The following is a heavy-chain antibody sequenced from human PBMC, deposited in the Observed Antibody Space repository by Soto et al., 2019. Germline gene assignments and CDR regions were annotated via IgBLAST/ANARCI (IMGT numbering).Heavy chain of an antibody. CDR2: INTAADT. V-gene: IGHV3-13*01. CDR1: GFTFSSHD. Sequence: EVQLVESGGGLVQPGGSLRLSCVASGFTFSSHDMHWVRQVSGKGLEWVSAINTAADTYYLGSVKGRFTVSRENAKNSLYLQMNSLRAEDTAVYYCARGYNYGSGSLIDSWGQGTLVTVSS. J-gene: IGHJ4*02. D-gene: IGHD3-10*01. CDR3: ARGYNYGSGSLIDS.